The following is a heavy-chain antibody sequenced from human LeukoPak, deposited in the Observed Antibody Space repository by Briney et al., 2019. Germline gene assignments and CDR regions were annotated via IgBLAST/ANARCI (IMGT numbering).Heavy chain of an antibody. CDR1: GGSISSYY. CDR2: ILNGGST. CDR3: ARGSMGGSGTYYRDYYYGMDV. J-gene: IGHJ6*02. V-gene: IGHV4-4*07. D-gene: IGHD3-10*01. Sequence: PSETLSLTCTVSGGSISSYYWSWIRQPAGKGLEWIGRILNGGSTNYNPSLKSRVTMSVDTSKNQFSLNLNSVTAADTAVYYCARGSMGGSGTYYRDYYYGMDVWGQGTTVTVSS.